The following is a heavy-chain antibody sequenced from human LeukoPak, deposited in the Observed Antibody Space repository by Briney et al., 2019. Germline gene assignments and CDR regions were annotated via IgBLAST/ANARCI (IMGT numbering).Heavy chain of an antibody. Sequence: ASVKVSCKASGYTFTSYDINWVRQATGQGLEWMGWMNPNSGNTGNAQKFQGRATMTRNTSISTAYMELSSLRSEDTAVYYCARVRRSSRLHGMDVWGQGTTVTVSS. V-gene: IGHV1-8*01. D-gene: IGHD6-13*01. CDR2: MNPNSGNT. CDR1: GYTFTSYD. J-gene: IGHJ6*02. CDR3: ARVRRSSRLHGMDV.